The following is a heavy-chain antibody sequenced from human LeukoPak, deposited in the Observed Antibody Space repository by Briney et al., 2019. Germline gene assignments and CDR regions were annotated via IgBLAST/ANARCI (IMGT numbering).Heavy chain of an antibody. J-gene: IGHJ4*02. V-gene: IGHV3-21*01. CDR2: ISSRSSYI. Sequence: GGSLRLSCAASGFTFSSYSMNWVRQTPGKGLEWVSFISSRSSYIYYADSVKGRFTISRDKAKNSLYVQMNSLRAEDTAVYYCARKNYGGYCDYWGQGTLVSVFS. CDR1: GFTFSSYS. CDR3: ARKNYGGYCDY. D-gene: IGHD1-7*01.